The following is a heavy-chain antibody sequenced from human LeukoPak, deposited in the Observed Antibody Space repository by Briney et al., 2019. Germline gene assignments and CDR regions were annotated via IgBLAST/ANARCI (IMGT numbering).Heavy chain of an antibody. D-gene: IGHD2-15*01. CDR2: ITPILGIA. CDR1: GGTFSSYA. CDR3: ARTACSGGSCYSEYFDY. V-gene: IGHV1-69*04. J-gene: IGHJ4*02. Sequence: SVKVSCKASGGTFSSYAISWVRQAPGQGLEWMGRITPILGIANYAQKFQGRVTITADKSTSTAYMELSSLRSEDTAVYYCARTACSGGSCYSEYFDYWGQGTLVTVSS.